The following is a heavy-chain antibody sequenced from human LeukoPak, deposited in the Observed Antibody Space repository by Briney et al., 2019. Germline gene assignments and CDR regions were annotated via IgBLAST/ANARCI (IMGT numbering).Heavy chain of an antibody. Sequence: GGSPRLSCAASGFTFSSYSMNWVRQAPGKGLEWVSSISSSSSYIYYADSVKGRFTISRDNAKNPLYLQMNSLRAEDTAVYYCARDRALSGDDAFDIWGQGTMVTVSS. J-gene: IGHJ3*02. D-gene: IGHD1-26*01. CDR1: GFTFSSYS. CDR2: ISSSSSYI. V-gene: IGHV3-21*01. CDR3: ARDRALSGDDAFDI.